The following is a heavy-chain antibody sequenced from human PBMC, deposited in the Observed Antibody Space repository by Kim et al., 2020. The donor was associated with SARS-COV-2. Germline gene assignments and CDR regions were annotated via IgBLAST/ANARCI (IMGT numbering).Heavy chain of an antibody. Sequence: GGSLRLSCAASGFTFSSYSMNWVRQAPGKGLEWVSYISSSSSTIYYADSVKGRFTISRDNAKNSLYLQMNSLRDEDTAVYYCARDYLQWLMITGLYYYGMAVGRQEPTVTLSS. D-gene: IGHD6-19*01. V-gene: IGHV3-48*02. J-gene: IGHJ6*02. CDR1: GFTFSSYS. CDR3: ARDYLQWLMITGLYYYGMAV. CDR2: ISSSSSTI.